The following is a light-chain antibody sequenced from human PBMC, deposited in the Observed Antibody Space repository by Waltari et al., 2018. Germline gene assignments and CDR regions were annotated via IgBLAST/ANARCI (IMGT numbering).Light chain of an antibody. CDR2: EAT. Sequence: QSALTQPASLSGSPGQSITISCAGTKNDIGTYNFVSWFQQFPGQAPKLIVSEATKRPSGVSYRFSGAKSCNTASRTNSGLQAEDEAEYYCCSYAGGSRVIFGGGTKLTVL. V-gene: IGLV2-23*01. CDR1: KNDIGTYNF. CDR3: CSYAGGSRVI. J-gene: IGLJ2*01.